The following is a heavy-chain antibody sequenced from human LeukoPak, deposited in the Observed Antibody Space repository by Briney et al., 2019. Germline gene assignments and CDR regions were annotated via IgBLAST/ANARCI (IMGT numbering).Heavy chain of an antibody. CDR2: IYYSGST. V-gene: IGHV4-59*01. J-gene: IGHJ3*02. CDR1: GGSISSSY. Sequence: SETLSHTCSVSGGSISSSYWSWIRQAPGKGLEWIGQIYYSGSTNYNPSLKSRVTISVDTSKNQFSLKLSSVTAADTAVYYCAREGMIATGREPAEIWGQGTMVTVSS. CDR3: AREGMIATGREPAEI. D-gene: IGHD3-22*01.